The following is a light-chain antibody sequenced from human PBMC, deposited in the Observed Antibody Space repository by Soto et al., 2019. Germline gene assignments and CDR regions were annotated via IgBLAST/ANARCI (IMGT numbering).Light chain of an antibody. J-gene: IGKJ1*01. CDR1: QSVVSSY. CDR2: GAS. Sequence: DIVLTQSPGTLPLSPGERATLSCRASQSVVSSYLAWYQQKPGQAPRLLIYGASSRATGIPDRFSGGGSGTDFTLTSSRLEPEDFAVYYCQQYGTSPWTFGQGTKVEIK. V-gene: IGKV3-20*01. CDR3: QQYGTSPWT.